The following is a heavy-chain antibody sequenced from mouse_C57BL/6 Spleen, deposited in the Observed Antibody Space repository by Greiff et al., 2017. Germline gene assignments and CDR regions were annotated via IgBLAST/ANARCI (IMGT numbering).Heavy chain of an antibody. CDR3: TTRYYGSSGGFAY. Sequence: VQLQQSGAELVRPGASVKLSCTASGFNIKDYYMHWVKQRPEQGLEWIGRIDPEDGDTEYAPKFQGKATMTADTSSNTAYLQLSSLTSEDAAVYYCTTRYYGSSGGFAYWGQGTLVTVSA. J-gene: IGHJ3*01. CDR1: GFNIKDYY. V-gene: IGHV14-1*01. CDR2: IDPEDGDT. D-gene: IGHD1-1*01.